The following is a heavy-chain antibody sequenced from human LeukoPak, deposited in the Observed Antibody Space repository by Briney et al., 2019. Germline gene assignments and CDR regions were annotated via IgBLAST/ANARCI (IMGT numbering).Heavy chain of an antibody. Sequence: PGGSLRLSCVASGFTFSRFGMHWVRQAPGKGPEWVAAISNDGNNKVYADSVKGRFTISRDNSKNTLYVEMNSLRVEDTAVYYCTNYHGDDNFDYWGQGTLVTVSS. V-gene: IGHV3-30*18. CDR2: ISNDGNNK. D-gene: IGHD1-1*01. CDR3: TNYHGDDNFDY. CDR1: GFTFSRFG. J-gene: IGHJ4*02.